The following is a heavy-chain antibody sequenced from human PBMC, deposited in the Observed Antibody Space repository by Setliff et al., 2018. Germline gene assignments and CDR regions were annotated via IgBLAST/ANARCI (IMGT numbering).Heavy chain of an antibody. J-gene: IGHJ4*02. Sequence: GESLKISCKGSGYSFSNYWIGWVRQMPGKGLEWMGIIYPGDSDTRYSPSFQGQVTISADKSISTASLQWSSLKASDTALYYCARALASAGTVYFDYWGQGTLVTVSS. CDR3: ARALASAGTVYFDY. CDR1: GYSFSNYW. CDR2: IYPGDSDT. V-gene: IGHV5-51*01. D-gene: IGHD6-13*01.